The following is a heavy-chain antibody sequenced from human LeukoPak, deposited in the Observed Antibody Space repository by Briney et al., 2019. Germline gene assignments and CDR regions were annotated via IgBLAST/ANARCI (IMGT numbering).Heavy chain of an antibody. J-gene: IGHJ6*03. Sequence: PGGSLRLSCAASGFTFSSYWMSWVRQAPGKGLEWVANIKQDGSEKYYVDSVKGRFTISRDNAKNSLYLQMNSLGAEDTAVYYCARGIWFGEQKYYYYMDVWGKGTTVTVSS. V-gene: IGHV3-7*01. CDR1: GFTFSSYW. CDR2: IKQDGSEK. CDR3: ARGIWFGEQKYYYYMDV. D-gene: IGHD3-10*01.